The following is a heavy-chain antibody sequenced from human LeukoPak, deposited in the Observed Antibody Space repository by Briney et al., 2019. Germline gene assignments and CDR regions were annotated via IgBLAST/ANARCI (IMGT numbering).Heavy chain of an antibody. V-gene: IGHV4-4*09. Sequence: PSETLSLTCTVSAGSITGYYWTWIRQPQGKGLEWIGYIYISGTTNYNPSLKSRVTISVDTSKNQFSLKLSSVTAADTAVYYCARKQSYFDYWGQGTLVTVSS. CDR2: IYISGTT. CDR3: ARKQSYFDY. J-gene: IGHJ4*02. CDR1: AGSITGYY.